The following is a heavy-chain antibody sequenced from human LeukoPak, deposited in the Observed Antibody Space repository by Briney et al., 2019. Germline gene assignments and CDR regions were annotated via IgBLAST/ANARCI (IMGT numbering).Heavy chain of an antibody. CDR1: GFIFNTYV. Sequence: GGSLRLSCAASGFIFNTYVMHWVRQAPGKGLEWLAFIRYDGSNKNYADSVKGRFTISRDNAKNSLYLQMNSLRAEDTAVYYCAELGITMIGGVWGKGTTVTIPS. D-gene: IGHD3-10*02. CDR2: IRYDGSNK. CDR3: AELGITMIGGV. V-gene: IGHV3-30*02. J-gene: IGHJ6*04.